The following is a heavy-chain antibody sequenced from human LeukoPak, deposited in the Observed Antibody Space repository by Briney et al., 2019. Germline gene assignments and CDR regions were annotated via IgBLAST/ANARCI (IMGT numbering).Heavy chain of an antibody. CDR2: MNPNSGNT. CDR3: ASSVGYSYGWVKNVGDY. V-gene: IGHV1-8*03. D-gene: IGHD5-18*01. J-gene: IGHJ4*02. Sequence: GASVKVSCKASGYTFTSYDINWVRQATGQGLEWMGWMNPNSGNTGYAQKFQGRVTITRNTSISTAYMELSSLRSEDTAVYYCASSVGYSYGWVKNVGDYWGQGTLVTVSS. CDR1: GYTFTSYD.